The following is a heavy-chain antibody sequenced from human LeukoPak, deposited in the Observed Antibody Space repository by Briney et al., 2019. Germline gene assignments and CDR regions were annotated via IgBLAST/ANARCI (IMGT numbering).Heavy chain of an antibody. CDR1: GYSISSGYY. CDR3: ARAGGRSWFDP. CDR2: IYHSGST. V-gene: IGHV4-38-2*02. J-gene: IGHJ5*02. Sequence: SETLSLTCTVSGYSISSGYYWGWIRQPPGKGLEWIGSIYHSGSTYYNPSLKSRVTISVDTSKNQFSLKLSSVTAADTAVYYCARAGGRSWFDPWGQGTLVTVSS.